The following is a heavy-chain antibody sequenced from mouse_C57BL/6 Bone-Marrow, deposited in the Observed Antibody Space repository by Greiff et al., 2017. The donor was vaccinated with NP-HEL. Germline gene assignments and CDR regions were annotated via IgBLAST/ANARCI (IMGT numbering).Heavy chain of an antibody. CDR3: ARDKMRILLLRLYAMDY. V-gene: IGHV5-4*01. D-gene: IGHD1-1*01. CDR2: ISDGGSYT. J-gene: IGHJ4*01. Sequence: EVKLMESGGGLVKPGGSLKLSCAASGFTFSSYAMSWVRQTPEKRLEWVATISDGGSYTYYPDNVKGRFTISRDNAKNNLYLQMSHLKSEDTAMYYCARDKMRILLLRLYAMDYWGQGTSVTVSS. CDR1: GFTFSSYA.